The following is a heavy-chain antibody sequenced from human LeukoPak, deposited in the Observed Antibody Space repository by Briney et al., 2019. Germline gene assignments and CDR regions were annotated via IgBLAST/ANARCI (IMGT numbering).Heavy chain of an antibody. Sequence: GGSLRLSCAASGFTFSTYWMSWVRQAPGKGLEWVANIKEDGSEKYYVDSVRGRFTISRDNAKNSMYLQMNSPRAEDTAVYYCARDHSRFVYWGQGTLVTVSS. D-gene: IGHD3-16*01. J-gene: IGHJ4*02. CDR1: GFTFSTYW. CDR2: IKEDGSEK. CDR3: ARDHSRFVY. V-gene: IGHV3-7*01.